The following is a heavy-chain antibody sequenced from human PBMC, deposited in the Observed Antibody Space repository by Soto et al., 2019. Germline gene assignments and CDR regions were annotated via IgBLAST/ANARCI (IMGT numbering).Heavy chain of an antibody. J-gene: IGHJ4*02. Sequence: SETLSLTCTVSGGSISSSSFSWGWIRHPPGKGLEWIAAISPSGNTYYNPSLQSRVTISVDTSKNQFSLKVTSVSAADTAVYYCATYGDDWHTYDYWGQGTLVTVSS. V-gene: IGHV4-39*01. CDR1: GGSISSSSFS. CDR2: ISPSGNT. D-gene: IGHD5-12*01. CDR3: ATYGDDWHTYDY.